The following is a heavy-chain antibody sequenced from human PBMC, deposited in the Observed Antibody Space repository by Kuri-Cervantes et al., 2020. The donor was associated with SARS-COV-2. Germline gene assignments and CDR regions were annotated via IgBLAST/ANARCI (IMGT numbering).Heavy chain of an antibody. D-gene: IGHD3-16*02. CDR1: GFSFSTNV. CDR2: MSGSGAST. Sequence: GGSLRLSCAASGFSFSTNVMAWVRQAPGKGLEWVSTMSGSGASTHYADSVKGRFTISRDKSKNMLYLQMYSLRAEDTAVYYCAKAAFTGYTGYRIDWGQGTLVTVSS. J-gene: IGHJ4*02. V-gene: IGHV3-23*01. CDR3: AKAAFTGYTGYRID.